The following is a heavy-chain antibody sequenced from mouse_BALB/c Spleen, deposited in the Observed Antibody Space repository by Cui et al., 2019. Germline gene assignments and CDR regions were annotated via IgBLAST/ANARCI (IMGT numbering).Heavy chain of an antibody. CDR2: IDPNSGGT. CDR1: GYTFTSYL. V-gene: IGHV1-72*01. CDR3: ARYDYYGSSYFDY. Sequence: QVQLQQPGADLAKPGPSFKLSCKASGYTFTSYLMHWMKQRPGRGLEWIGRIDPNSGGTKYNEKFKSKATLTVDKPSSTAYMQLSSLTSEDSAVYYCARYDYYGSSYFDYWGQGTTLTVSS. J-gene: IGHJ2*01. D-gene: IGHD1-1*01.